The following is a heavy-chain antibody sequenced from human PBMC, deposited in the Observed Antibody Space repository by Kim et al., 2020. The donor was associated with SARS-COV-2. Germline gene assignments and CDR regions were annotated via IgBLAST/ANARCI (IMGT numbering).Heavy chain of an antibody. CDR3: ARRNKYYYDSSGYNRLDY. CDR2: IYHSGST. CDR1: GGSISSSNW. D-gene: IGHD3-22*01. Sequence: SETLSLTCAVSGGSISSSNWWSWVRQPPGKGLEWIGEIYHSGSTNYNPSLKSRVTISVDKSKNQFSLKLSSVTAADTAVYYCARRNKYYYDSSGYNRLDYWGQGTLVTVSS. V-gene: IGHV4-4*02. J-gene: IGHJ4*02.